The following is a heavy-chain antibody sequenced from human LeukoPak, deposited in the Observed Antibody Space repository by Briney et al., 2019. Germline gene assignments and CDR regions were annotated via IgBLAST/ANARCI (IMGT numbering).Heavy chain of an antibody. CDR1: GGSISSGSYY. V-gene: IGHV4-61*02. CDR3: ARDYSGSNVFNI. CDR2: IYTSGST. Sequence: SETLSLTCTVSGGSISSGSYYWSWIRQPAGKGLEWIGRIYTSGSTNYNPSLKSRVTISVDTSKNQFSLKLTSVTAADTAVYYCARDYSGSNVFNIWGQGKMVPLSP. D-gene: IGHD3-10*01. J-gene: IGHJ3*02.